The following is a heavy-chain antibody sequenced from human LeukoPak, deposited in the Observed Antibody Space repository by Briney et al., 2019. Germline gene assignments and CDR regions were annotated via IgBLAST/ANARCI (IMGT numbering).Heavy chain of an antibody. J-gene: IGHJ4*02. CDR3: ARDYLRSMTTVTHPLFCSDY. D-gene: IGHD4-17*01. Sequence: ASVKVSCKASGGTFSSYAISWVRQAPGQGLEWMGGIIPIFGTANYAQKFQGRVTITADESTSTAYMELSSLRSEDTAVYYCARDYLRSMTTVTHPLFCSDYWGQGTLVTVSS. CDR2: IIPIFGTA. CDR1: GGTFSSYA. V-gene: IGHV1-69*13.